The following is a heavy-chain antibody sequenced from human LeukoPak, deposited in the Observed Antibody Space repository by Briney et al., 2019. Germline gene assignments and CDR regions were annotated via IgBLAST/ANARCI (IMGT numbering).Heavy chain of an antibody. V-gene: IGHV3-13*01. D-gene: IGHD6-19*01. CDR2: IGIRGDT. J-gene: IGHJ4*02. Sequence: GSLRLSCAASGFTFIDYDMHWGRRVIGKSLEGVSAIGIRGDTHYSGSVKGRFTISRENAESSLYLQMNSLRAEDTAVYYCARGGIQVSGIDEFDYWGQGTLVTVSS. CDR1: GFTFIDYD. CDR3: ARGGIQVSGIDEFDY.